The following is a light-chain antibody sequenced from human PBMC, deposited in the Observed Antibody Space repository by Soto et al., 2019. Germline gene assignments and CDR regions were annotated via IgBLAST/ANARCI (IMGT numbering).Light chain of an antibody. CDR2: DAS. Sequence: VLIQAAATLSKSKRERATLSCRASQSVGTFLAWYQHKPGQAPRLLIYDASNRATGVPARFSGSGSGTDFTLTISSLEPEDFAVYYCEQRSNWPPALTFGGVTKV. J-gene: IGKJ4*01. CDR3: EQRSNWPPALT. V-gene: IGKV3-11*01. CDR1: QSVGTF.